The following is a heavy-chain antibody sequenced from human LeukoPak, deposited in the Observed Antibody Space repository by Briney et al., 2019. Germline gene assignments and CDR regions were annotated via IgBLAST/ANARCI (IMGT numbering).Heavy chain of an antibody. V-gene: IGHV3-30*03. D-gene: IGHD6-19*01. CDR3: ARVGYNSGWYEY. CDR2: ISYDGSNK. J-gene: IGHJ4*02. Sequence: GGSLRLSCAASGFTFNSYGMHWVRQAPGKGLEWVAVISYDGSNKYYADSVKGRFAISRDKSKNTLYLQMNSLRAEDTAVYYCARVGYNSGWYEYWGQGALVIVSS. CDR1: GFTFNSYG.